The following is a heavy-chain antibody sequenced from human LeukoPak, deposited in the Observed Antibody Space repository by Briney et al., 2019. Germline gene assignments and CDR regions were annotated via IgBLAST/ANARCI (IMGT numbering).Heavy chain of an antibody. D-gene: IGHD2-21*01. CDR2: INPNSGGT. Sequence: ASVKVSCKASGYTFTGYYMHWVRQAPGQGPEWMGWINPNSGGTNYAQKFQGRVTMTRDTSISTAYMELSRLRSDDTAVYYCARGRGDSSRDWFDPWGQGTLVTVSS. CDR1: GYTFTGYY. J-gene: IGHJ5*02. CDR3: ARGRGDSSRDWFDP. V-gene: IGHV1-2*02.